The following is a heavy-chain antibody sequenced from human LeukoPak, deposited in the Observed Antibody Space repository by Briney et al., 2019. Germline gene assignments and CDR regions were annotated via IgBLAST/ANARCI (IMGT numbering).Heavy chain of an antibody. CDR1: GFTFSRYR. V-gene: IGHV3-21*01. CDR3: ARVDTAMVPPYYYYGMDV. CDR2: ISSSSSYI. J-gene: IGHJ6*04. Sequence: GESLSLSCAASGFTFSRYRMNWVSPAHGEGLEWDSSISSSSSYIYYADSVKGPFTISRDNAKNSLYLQMDSLRAEDTAVYYCARVDTAMVPPYYYYGMDVWGKGTTVTVSS. D-gene: IGHD5-18*01.